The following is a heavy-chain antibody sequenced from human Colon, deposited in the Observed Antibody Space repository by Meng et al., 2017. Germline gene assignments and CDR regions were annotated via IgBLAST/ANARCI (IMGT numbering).Heavy chain of an antibody. J-gene: IGHJ4*02. V-gene: IGHV3-7*01. CDR3: AKNRLGHDF. CDR2: IKHDGSEE. Sequence: GESLKISCAASGFSFSSNFMSWVRQAPGKGLEWVASIKHDGSEEGYVDSVKGRFTIPRDNTKNSLYLQINNLRAEDTAVYYCAKNRLGHDFWGQGMLVTVSS. D-gene: IGHD1-26*01. CDR1: GFSFSSNF.